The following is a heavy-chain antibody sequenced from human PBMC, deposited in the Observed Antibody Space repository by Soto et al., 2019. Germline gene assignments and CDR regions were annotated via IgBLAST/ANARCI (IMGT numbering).Heavy chain of an antibody. CDR2: INPNSGGT. J-gene: IGHJ6*02. CDR3: ARIDFWSGANYYGMDV. Sequence: QVQLVQSGAEVKKPGASVKVSCKASGYTFSGFYIHWVRQAPGQGLEWMGWINPNSGGTKYVQTFQGRVTMTRDTSTSTAYMELNRLRSDDTAMYYFARIDFWSGANYYGMDVWGQGTRSPSS. CDR1: GYTFSGFY. D-gene: IGHD3-3*01. V-gene: IGHV1-2*02.